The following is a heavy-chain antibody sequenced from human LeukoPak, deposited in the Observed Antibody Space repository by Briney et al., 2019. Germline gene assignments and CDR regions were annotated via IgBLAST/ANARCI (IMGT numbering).Heavy chain of an antibody. CDR1: GFTFSSYG. D-gene: IGHD2-2*01. Sequence: GSLRLSCAASGFTFSSYGMHWVRQAPGKGLEWVAFIRYDGNNAFYVDSVKGRFTISRDNSKNTLYLQMNSLRSEDTGVYYCARRARDCSRTSCFNYYYYTDVWGKGTTVTVSS. CDR2: IRYDGNNA. J-gene: IGHJ6*03. CDR3: ARRARDCSRTSCFNYYYYTDV. V-gene: IGHV3-30*02.